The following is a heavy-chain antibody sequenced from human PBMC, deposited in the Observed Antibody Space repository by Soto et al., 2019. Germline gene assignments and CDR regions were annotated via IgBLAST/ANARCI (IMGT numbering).Heavy chain of an antibody. Sequence: SETLSLTCTVSGGSISSSSYYWGWIRQPPGKGLEWIGSIYYSGSTYYNPSLKSRVTISVDTSKNQFSLKLSSVTAADTAVYYCARRNGSGWYDGWFDPWGQGTLVTVSS. CDR3: ARRNGSGWYDGWFDP. V-gene: IGHV4-39*01. D-gene: IGHD6-19*01. CDR2: IYYSGST. J-gene: IGHJ5*02. CDR1: GGSISSSSYY.